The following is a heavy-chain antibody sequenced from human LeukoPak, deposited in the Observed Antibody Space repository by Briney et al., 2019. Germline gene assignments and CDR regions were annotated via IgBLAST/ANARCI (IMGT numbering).Heavy chain of an antibody. V-gene: IGHV3-21*01. J-gene: IGHJ6*03. CDR1: GFTVSSNY. CDR2: ITSSSTYI. D-gene: IGHD1-26*01. CDR3: ARDPYSGNYGNYYYYYMDL. Sequence: GGSLRLSCAASGFTVSSNYMSWVRQAPGKALEWVSSITSSSTYIFYADSVKGRFTISRDNAKNSLYLQMNSLGPEDTAVYYCARDPYSGNYGNYYYYYMDLWGKGTTVTISS.